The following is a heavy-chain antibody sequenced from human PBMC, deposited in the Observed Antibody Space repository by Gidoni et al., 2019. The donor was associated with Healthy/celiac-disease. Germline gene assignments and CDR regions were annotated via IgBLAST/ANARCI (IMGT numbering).Heavy chain of an antibody. D-gene: IGHD2-21*02. CDR2: ISGSGGST. J-gene: IGHJ6*02. CDR1: GFTLRGHA. Sequence: EVQLLESAGGLVQPGGSLRLSCAASGFTLRGHAMSWVRQAPGKGLEWVSAISGSGGSTYYADSVKGRFTISRDNSKNTLYQQMNSLRAEDTAVYYCAKATADLFYYYYYGMDVWGQGTTVTVSS. V-gene: IGHV3-23*01. CDR3: AKATADLFYYYYYGMDV.